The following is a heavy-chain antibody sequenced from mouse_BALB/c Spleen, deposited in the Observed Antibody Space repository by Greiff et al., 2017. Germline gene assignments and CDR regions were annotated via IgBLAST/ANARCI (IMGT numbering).Heavy chain of an antibody. J-gene: IGHJ4*01. CDR3: ARREYYGNYGYYAMDY. D-gene: IGHD2-1*01. V-gene: IGHV5-12-2*01. Sequence: EVQLVESGGGLVQPGGSLKLSCAASGFTFSSYTMSWVRQTPEKRLEWVAYISNGGGSTYYPDTVKGRFTISRDNAKNTLYLQMSSLKSEDTAMYYCARREYYGNYGYYAMDYWGQGTSVTVSS. CDR1: GFTFSSYT. CDR2: ISNGGGST.